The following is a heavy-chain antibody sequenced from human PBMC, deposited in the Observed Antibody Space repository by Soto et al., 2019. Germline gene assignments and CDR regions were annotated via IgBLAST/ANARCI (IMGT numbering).Heavy chain of an antibody. CDR2: ISWNSGSI. V-gene: IGHV3-9*01. CDR1: GFTFDDYA. J-gene: IGHJ6*02. CDR3: AKEQSGYSGYYYYYGMDV. Sequence: EVQLVESGGGLVQPGRSLRLSCAASGFTFDDYAMHWVWQAPGKGLEWVSGISWNSGSIGYADSVKGRFTISRDNAKNSLYLQMNSLRAEDTALYYCAKEQSGYSGYYYYYGMDVWGQGTTVTVSS. D-gene: IGHD5-12*01.